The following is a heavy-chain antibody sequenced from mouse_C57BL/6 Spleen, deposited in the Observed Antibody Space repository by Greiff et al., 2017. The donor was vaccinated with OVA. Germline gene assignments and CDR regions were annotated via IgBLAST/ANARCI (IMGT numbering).Heavy chain of an antibody. CDR3: ARTTVVSFDY. Sequence: EVMLVESGGGLVKPGGSLKLSCAASGFTFTDYGMHWVRQAPEQGLAWVAYISSGSSTIYYADTVKGRFTISRDNAKNTLFLQRTSLRSEDTAMYYCARTTVVSFDYWGQGTTLTVSS. CDR1: GFTFTDYG. D-gene: IGHD1-1*01. V-gene: IGHV5-17*01. CDR2: ISSGSSTI. J-gene: IGHJ2*01.